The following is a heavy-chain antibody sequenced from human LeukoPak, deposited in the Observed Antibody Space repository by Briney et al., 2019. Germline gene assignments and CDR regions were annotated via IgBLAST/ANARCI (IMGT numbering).Heavy chain of an antibody. V-gene: IGHV3-53*01. CDR3: ARDFWRDYGDYENY. J-gene: IGHJ4*02. CDR2: IYADGNT. CDR1: GFLVNTNY. D-gene: IGHD4-17*01. Sequence: GGSMRLSCAASGFLVNTNYMTWVRRAPGRGLEWVSFIYADGNTYYADSVKGRFTISRDNAKNSLYLQMNSLRAEDTAVYYCARDFWRDYGDYENYWGQGTLVTVSS.